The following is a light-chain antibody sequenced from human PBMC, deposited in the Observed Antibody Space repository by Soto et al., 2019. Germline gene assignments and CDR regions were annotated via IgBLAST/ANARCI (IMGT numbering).Light chain of an antibody. CDR3: SSYTSSSTLV. CDR1: SSDVGDYNS. V-gene: IGLV2-14*01. J-gene: IGLJ3*02. CDR2: EVS. Sequence: QSALTQPASVSGSPGQSITISCTGTSSDVGDYNSVSWYQQHPGKAPKLMIYEVSNRPSGVSNRFSGSKSGSTASLTISGLQAEDEADYYCSSYTSSSTLVFGGGTKVTVL.